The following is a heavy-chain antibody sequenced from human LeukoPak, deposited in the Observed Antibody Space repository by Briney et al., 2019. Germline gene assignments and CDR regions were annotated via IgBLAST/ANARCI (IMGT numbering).Heavy chain of an antibody. CDR1: GFTFDDYG. CDR2: INWNGGST. CDR3: ARVRYCTNGVCYYFDY. V-gene: IGHV3-20*04. Sequence: PGGSLRLSCAASGFTFDDYGMSWVRQAPGKGLEWVSGINWNGGSTGYADSVKGRFTIPRDNAKNSLYLQMNSLRAEDTALYYCARVRYCTNGVCYYFDYWGQGTLVTVSS. D-gene: IGHD2-8*01. J-gene: IGHJ4*02.